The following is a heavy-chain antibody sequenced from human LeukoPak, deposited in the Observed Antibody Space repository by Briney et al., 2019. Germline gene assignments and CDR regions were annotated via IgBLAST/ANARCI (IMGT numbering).Heavy chain of an antibody. V-gene: IGHV5-51*01. CDR3: ARLDSIVPAGSSNFDP. CDR2: IYPYNSNT. CDR1: GYSFTSYW. D-gene: IGHD2-8*01. J-gene: IGHJ5*02. Sequence: GESLKISCKGSGYSFTSYWIAWVRQTAGKGLECMGIIYPYNSNTKYSPSFQGQVTISADRSISTAYLQWSSLKASDTAIYYCARLDSIVPAGSSNFDPWGQGTLVIVSS.